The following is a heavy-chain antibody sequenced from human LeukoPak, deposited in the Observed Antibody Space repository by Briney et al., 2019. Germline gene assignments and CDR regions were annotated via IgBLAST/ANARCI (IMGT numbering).Heavy chain of an antibody. D-gene: IGHD3-9*01. CDR1: GFTFSDYW. CDR2: ISPTGKTT. CDR3: ARGVVSGYNVLTGYFRAFDY. V-gene: IGHV3-11*04. Sequence: GGSLRLSCVASGFTFSDYWMSWVRQAPGKGLEWVAYISPTGKTTNYADSVQGRFTVSRDNDKNLIFLQMSSLRAGDTAIYYCARGVVSGYNVLTGYFRAFDYWDQGALVTVSS. J-gene: IGHJ4*02.